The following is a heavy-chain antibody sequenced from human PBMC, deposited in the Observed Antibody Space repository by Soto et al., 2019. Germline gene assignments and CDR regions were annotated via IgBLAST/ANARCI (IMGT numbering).Heavy chain of an antibody. Sequence: GGSXRLSCAASGFSFSNYAMNWVRQAPGKGLEWVSFISGSGGTTDYADSVRGRFRLSRDNSKNTVDLEMNGLRTEDTAVYFCAKGRSALPIFDYWGQGVMVTVSS. CDR1: GFSFSNYA. CDR2: ISGSGGTT. J-gene: IGHJ4*02. V-gene: IGHV3-23*01. CDR3: AKGRSALPIFDY.